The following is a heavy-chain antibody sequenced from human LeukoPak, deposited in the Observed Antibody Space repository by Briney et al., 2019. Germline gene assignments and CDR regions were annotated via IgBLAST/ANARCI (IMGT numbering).Heavy chain of an antibody. CDR2: ISGSGGSA. D-gene: IGHD4-17*01. J-gene: IGHJ4*02. CDR1: GFTFSSYA. V-gene: IGHV3-23*01. Sequence: GGSLRLSCAASGFTFSSYAMSWVRQAPGKGLEWVSAISGSGGSAYYADSVKGRFTISRDNSKNTLYLQMNSLRAEDTAVYYCAKEHGDYLKTYYFDYWGQGTLVTVSS. CDR3: AKEHGDYLKTYYFDY.